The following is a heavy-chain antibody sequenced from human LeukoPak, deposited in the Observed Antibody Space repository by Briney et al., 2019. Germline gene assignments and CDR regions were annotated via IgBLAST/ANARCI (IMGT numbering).Heavy chain of an antibody. CDR1: GGSSSGYY. CDR2: INHSGST. V-gene: IGHV4-34*01. CDR3: ARFGMVVAAIIDNWFGP. D-gene: IGHD2-15*01. Sequence: PSETLSLTCAVYGGSSSGYYWSWLRQPPGKGLEWIGEINHSGSTNYNPSLKSRVTISVDTSKNQFSLKLSSATAADTAVYYCARFGMVVAAIIDNWFGPWGQGTLVTVSS. J-gene: IGHJ5*02.